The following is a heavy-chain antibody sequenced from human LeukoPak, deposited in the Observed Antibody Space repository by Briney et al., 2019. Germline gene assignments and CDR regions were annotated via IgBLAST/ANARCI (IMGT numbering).Heavy chain of an antibody. CDR3: ARDNPTHYYDSSGYYSD. V-gene: IGHV1-18*01. D-gene: IGHD3-22*01. J-gene: IGHJ4*02. Sequence: GASVKVSCKASGYTFTSYGISWVRQAPGQGLEWMGWISAYNGNTNYAQKLQGRVTMTTDTSTSTAYMELRSLRSDDTAVYYCARDNPTHYYDSSGYYSDWGQGTLVTVSS. CDR2: ISAYNGNT. CDR1: GYTFTSYG.